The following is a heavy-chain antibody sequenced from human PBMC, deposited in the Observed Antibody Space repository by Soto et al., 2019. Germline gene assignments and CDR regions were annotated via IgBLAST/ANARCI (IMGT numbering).Heavy chain of an antibody. J-gene: IGHJ4*02. V-gene: IGHV3-74*01. CDR2: INSDGSST. D-gene: IGHD6-19*01. CDR1: GFTFSSYW. Sequence: GSLRLSCAASGFTFSSYWMHWVRQAPGKGLVWVSRINSDGSSTSYADSVKGRFTISRDNAKNTLYLQMNSLRAEDTAVYYCARGIAVAGPYYFDYWGQGTLVTVSS. CDR3: ARGIAVAGPYYFDY.